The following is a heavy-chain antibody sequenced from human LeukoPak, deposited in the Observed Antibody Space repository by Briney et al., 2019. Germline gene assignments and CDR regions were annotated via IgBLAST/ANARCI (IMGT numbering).Heavy chain of an antibody. CDR1: GFTFSGYI. CDR3: ARDQWLDY. V-gene: IGHV3-48*01. D-gene: IGHD6-19*01. J-gene: IGHJ4*02. Sequence: GGTLRLSCAASGFTFSGYIMNWVRQAPGKGLEWVSFISSSSNTIYYADSVKGRFTFSRDNDKNSLYLQMNSLRAEDTAVYYCARDQWLDYGGQGTLVTVSS. CDR2: ISSSSNTI.